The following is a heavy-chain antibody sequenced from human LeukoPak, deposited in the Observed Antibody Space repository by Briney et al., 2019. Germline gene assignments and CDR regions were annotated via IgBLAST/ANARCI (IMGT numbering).Heavy chain of an antibody. D-gene: IGHD3-22*01. CDR1: GFTFRSYA. V-gene: IGHV3-23*01. Sequence: PGGSLRLSSADSGFTFRSYAMSWGREAPGKGLEWGSAISGSGGSTYYADSVKGRFTISRDNSKNTLYLQMNSLRAEDTAVYYCAKADSSGYQGGGYFDYWGQGTLVTVSS. J-gene: IGHJ4*02. CDR3: AKADSSGYQGGGYFDY. CDR2: ISGSGGST.